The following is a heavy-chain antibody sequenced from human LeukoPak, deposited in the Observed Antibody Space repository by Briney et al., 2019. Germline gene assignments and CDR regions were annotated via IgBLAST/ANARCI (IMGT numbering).Heavy chain of an antibody. CDR3: AKDYHSSGWYFDY. V-gene: IGHV3-30*18. J-gene: IGHJ4*02. CDR2: ISYDGSNK. CDR1: GFTFSGYG. D-gene: IGHD6-19*01. Sequence: GRSLRLSCAASGFTFSGYGMHWVRQAPGKGLEWVAVISYDGSNKYYADSVKGRFTISRDNSKNTLYLQMNSLRAEDTAVYYCAKDYHSSGWYFDYWGQGTLVTVSS.